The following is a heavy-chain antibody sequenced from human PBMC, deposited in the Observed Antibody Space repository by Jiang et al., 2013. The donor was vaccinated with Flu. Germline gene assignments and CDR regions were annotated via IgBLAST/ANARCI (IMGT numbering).Heavy chain of an antibody. J-gene: IGHJ4*02. D-gene: IGHD6-13*01. Sequence: VESGEAWSSLGGSLRLSCAASGFTFSDYYMSWIRQAPGKGLEWVSYISSSGSTIYYADSVKGRFTISRDNAKNSLYLQMNSLRAEDTAVYYCARVDSAAVHFDYWGQGTLVTVSS. CDR1: GFTFSDYY. V-gene: IGHV3-11*04. CDR2: ISSSGSTI. CDR3: ARVDSAAVHFDY.